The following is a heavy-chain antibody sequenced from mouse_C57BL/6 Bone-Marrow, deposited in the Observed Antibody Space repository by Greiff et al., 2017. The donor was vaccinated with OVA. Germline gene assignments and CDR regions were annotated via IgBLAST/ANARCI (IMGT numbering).Heavy chain of an antibody. CDR2: IRSKSNNYAT. Sequence: EVHLVESGGGLVQPKGSLKLSCAASGFSFNTYAMNWVRQAPGKGLEWVARIRSKSNNYATYYADSVKDRFTISRDDSESMLYLQMNNLKTEDTAVYYGVRHAKWYFDVWGTGTTVTVSS. V-gene: IGHV10-1*01. J-gene: IGHJ1*03. CDR1: GFSFNTYA. D-gene: IGHD1-3*01. CDR3: VRHAKWYFDV.